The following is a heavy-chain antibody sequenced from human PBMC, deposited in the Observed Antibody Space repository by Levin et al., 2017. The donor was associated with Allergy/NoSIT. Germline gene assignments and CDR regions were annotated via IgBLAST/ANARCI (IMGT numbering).Heavy chain of an antibody. CDR2: ISTSGGNT. CDR1: GFTFSNYA. CDR3: AIHRGDY. D-gene: IGHD1-14*01. J-gene: IGHJ4*02. Sequence: LSLTCAASGFTFSNYAMSWVRQAPGKGLEWVSAISTSGGNTYYADSVKGRFAISRDNSKDALYLQMNSLRADDTAIYYCAIHRGDYWGQGTLVTVSS. V-gene: IGHV3-23*01.